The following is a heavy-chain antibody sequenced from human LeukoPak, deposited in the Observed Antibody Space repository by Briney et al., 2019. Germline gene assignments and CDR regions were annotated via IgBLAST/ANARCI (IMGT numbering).Heavy chain of an antibody. CDR3: ASPATYYYGSSGYYYGY. D-gene: IGHD3-22*01. J-gene: IGHJ4*02. Sequence: GGSLRLSCAASGFTVSSNYMSWVRQAPGKGLEWVSVIYSGGSTFYADSVKGRFTISRDNSKNTLYLQMNSLRAEDTAVYYCASPATYYYGSSGYYYGYWGQGTLVTVSS. CDR2: IYSGGST. CDR1: GFTVSSNY. V-gene: IGHV3-66*01.